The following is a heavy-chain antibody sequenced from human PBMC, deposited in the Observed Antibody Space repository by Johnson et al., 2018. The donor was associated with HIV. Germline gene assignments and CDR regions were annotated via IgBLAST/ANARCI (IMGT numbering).Heavy chain of an antibody. D-gene: IGHD1-1*01. J-gene: IGHJ3*02. CDR2: IWYDGTNK. CDR3: AREELEPDVFDI. V-gene: IGHV3-33*01. Sequence: VQLVESGGGVVRPGGSLRFSCAASGFIFDDYGMNWVRQAPGKGLEWVAVIWYDGTNKNYADSVKGRFTISRDNSKKKLYLQMNSLRVEDTALYYCAREELEPDVFDIWGQGTMVTVSS. CDR1: GFIFDDYG.